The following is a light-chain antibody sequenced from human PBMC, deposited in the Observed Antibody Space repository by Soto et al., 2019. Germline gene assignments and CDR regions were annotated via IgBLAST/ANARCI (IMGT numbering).Light chain of an antibody. CDR3: MQGLQSTIT. J-gene: IGKJ5*01. Sequence: DIVMTQSPFSLAVTPGESASISCRSSQSLLHRNGKNYLDWYLRKPGQSPQLLIYLGSSRASGVPDRVSGSGSGTDFTLKIGRVEAEDVGIYYCMQGLQSTITFGQGTRLEIK. CDR2: LGS. CDR1: QSLLHRNGKNY. V-gene: IGKV2-28*01.